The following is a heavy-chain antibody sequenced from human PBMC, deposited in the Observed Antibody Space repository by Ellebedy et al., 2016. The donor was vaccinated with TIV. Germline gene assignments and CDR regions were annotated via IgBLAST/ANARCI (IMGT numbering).Heavy chain of an antibody. CDR2: IVGGGST. V-gene: IGHV3-23*01. J-gene: IGHJ5*02. CDR3: ARGLIFRGLIITRFDP. Sequence: GESLKISCAASGFTFSTYTMHWVRQAPGKGLEWVSCIVGGGSTYYADSVKGRFTISRDNSRNTVYLQMNNLRAEDTAVYYCARGLIFRGLIITRFDPWGQGTLVTVSS. D-gene: IGHD3-10*01. CDR1: GFTFSTYT.